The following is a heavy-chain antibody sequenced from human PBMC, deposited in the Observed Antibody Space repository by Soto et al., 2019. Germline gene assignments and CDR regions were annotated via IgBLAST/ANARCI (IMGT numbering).Heavy chain of an antibody. D-gene: IGHD1-1*01. CDR2: ISAHNGNT. J-gene: IGHJ4*02. CDR3: ARGRYGDY. V-gene: IGHV1-18*01. CDR1: GYDFTTYG. Sequence: QVHLVQSGAEVKKPGASVKVSCKGSGYDFTTYGITWVRQAPGQGLEWMAWISAHNGNTDYAQKLQGRVTVTRDTSTSTGYMELRSLSSDETAVCFGARGRYGDYWGQGALVTVSS.